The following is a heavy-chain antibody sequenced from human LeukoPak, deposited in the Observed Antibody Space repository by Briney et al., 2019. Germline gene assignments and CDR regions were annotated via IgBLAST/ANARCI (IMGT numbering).Heavy chain of an antibody. D-gene: IGHD3-10*01. CDR3: ARDPRLWFGESAGY. CDR1: GGSISSGSYY. V-gene: IGHV4-61*02. J-gene: IGHJ4*02. CDR2: IYTSGST. Sequence: SETLSLTCTVSGGSISSGSYYWSWIRQPAGKGLEWIVRIYTSGSTNYNPSLKSRVTISVDTSKNQFSLKLSSVTAADTAVYYCARDPRLWFGESAGYWGQGTLVTVSS.